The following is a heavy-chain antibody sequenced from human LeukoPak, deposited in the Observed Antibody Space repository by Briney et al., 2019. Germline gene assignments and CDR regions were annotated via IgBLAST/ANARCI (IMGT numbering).Heavy chain of an antibody. CDR3: AREDTSGWTADRYYYYGVDV. D-gene: IGHD6-19*01. CDR2: IIPIFGTA. CDR1: GGTFSSYA. J-gene: IGHJ6*02. Sequence: SVKVSCKASGGTFSSYAISWVRQAPGQGLEWMGGIIPIFGTANYAQKFQGRVTITADESTSTAYMELSSLRSEDTAVYYCAREDTSGWTADRYYYYGVDVWGQGTTVTVSS. V-gene: IGHV1-69*13.